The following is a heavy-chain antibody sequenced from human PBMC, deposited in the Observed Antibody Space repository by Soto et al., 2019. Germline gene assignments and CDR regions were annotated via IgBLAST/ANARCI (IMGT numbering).Heavy chain of an antibody. CDR2: IWYDGSNK. Sequence: GGSLRLSCAASGFTFSSYGMHWVRQAPGKGLEWVAVIWYDGSNKYYADSVKGRFTNCRDNSKNTLYLQMDSLRAEDTAVYYCARAAGGQYCSSTSCYGAEYFQHWGQGTLVTVSS. CDR3: ARAAGGQYCSSTSCYGAEYFQH. V-gene: IGHV3-33*01. J-gene: IGHJ1*01. CDR1: GFTFSSYG. D-gene: IGHD2-2*01.